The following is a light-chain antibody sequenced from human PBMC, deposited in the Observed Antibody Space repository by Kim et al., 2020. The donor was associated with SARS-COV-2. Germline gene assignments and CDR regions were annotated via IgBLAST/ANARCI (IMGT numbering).Light chain of an antibody. J-gene: IGLJ2*01. CDR3: LLSYSDSRV. V-gene: IGLV7-46*01. CDR1: TGAVTSGHF. CDR2: DTG. Sequence: PGGTVTPPCDSSTGAVTSGHFPYWFQQKPGQAPRTLIYDTGNRHSWTPARFSGSLLGGKAALTLSAAQAEDEADYYCLLSYSDSRVFGGGTQLTVL.